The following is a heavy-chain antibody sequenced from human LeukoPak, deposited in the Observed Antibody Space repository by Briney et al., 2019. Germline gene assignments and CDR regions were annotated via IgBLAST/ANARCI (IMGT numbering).Heavy chain of an antibody. D-gene: IGHD3-10*01. CDR1: GYSFTNNW. CDR2: IYPGDSDT. J-gene: IGHJ4*02. Sequence: GESLKISCKGSGYSFTNNWIAWVRQIPGKGLEWMGIIYPGDSDTRYSPSFQGQVTISADKSISTAYLQWSSLKASDTAMYYCARRGYYGSGSYLLYYFDYWGQGTLVTVSS. V-gene: IGHV5-51*01. CDR3: ARRGYYGSGSYLLYYFDY.